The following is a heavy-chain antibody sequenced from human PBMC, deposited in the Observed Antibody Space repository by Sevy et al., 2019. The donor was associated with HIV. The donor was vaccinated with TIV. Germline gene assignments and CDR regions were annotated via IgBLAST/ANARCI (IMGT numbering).Heavy chain of an antibody. CDR2: FDPEDGET. CDR3: ATTKDYYESSGSPFDD. CDR1: GKKVTQLA. Sequence: ASVKVSCKVSGKKVTQLAMHWVRQAPGKGLEWMATFDPEDGETFYAQNFQGRVTMTEETSRDTAYMELSRLRSEDAAVYYCATTKDYYESSGSPFDDWGQGTLVTVSS. J-gene: IGHJ4*02. D-gene: IGHD3-22*01. V-gene: IGHV1-24*01.